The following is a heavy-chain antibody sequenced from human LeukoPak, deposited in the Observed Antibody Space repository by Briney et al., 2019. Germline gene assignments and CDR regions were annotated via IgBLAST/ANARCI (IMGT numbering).Heavy chain of an antibody. D-gene: IGHD6-13*01. Sequence: SETLSLTCTVSGGSVSSSTYNWSWIRQPPGKGLEWIGYFYYSGSTNYNPSLKSRVTISVDTSKNQFSLKLSSVTAADTAVYYCARGSIAAAAFDYWGQGTLVTVSS. V-gene: IGHV4-61*01. CDR3: ARGSIAAAAFDY. J-gene: IGHJ4*02. CDR2: FYYSGST. CDR1: GGSVSSSTYN.